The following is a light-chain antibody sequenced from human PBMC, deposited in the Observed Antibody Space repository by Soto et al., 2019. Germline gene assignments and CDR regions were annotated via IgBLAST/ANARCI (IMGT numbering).Light chain of an antibody. CDR1: SSDVGGSNY. V-gene: IGLV2-14*01. Sequence: QSALIQPASVSGSPGQSITISCTGTSSDVGGSNYVSWYQHHPHRAPKLLIYEVSYRPSGVSNRFSGSKSVNMASLTISGLQAEDEADYYCSSYTSSNTLEVFGSGTQLTVL. CDR3: SSYTSSNTLEV. CDR2: EVS. J-gene: IGLJ2*01.